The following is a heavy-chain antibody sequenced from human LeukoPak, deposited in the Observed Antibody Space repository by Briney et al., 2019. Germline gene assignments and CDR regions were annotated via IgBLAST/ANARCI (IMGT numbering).Heavy chain of an antibody. CDR2: INVNSGDT. CDR1: GYTFSAYY. D-gene: IGHD2-15*01. Sequence: GSVKVSCTASGYTFSAYYIHWLRQAPGQGLEWMGWINVNSGDTNSAPNFQGRVTLTRDMSSNTAYMEVTKLTRDDTAVFYCARDGGLDFWGQGTLVTVSS. V-gene: IGHV1-2*02. CDR3: ARDGGLDF. J-gene: IGHJ4*02.